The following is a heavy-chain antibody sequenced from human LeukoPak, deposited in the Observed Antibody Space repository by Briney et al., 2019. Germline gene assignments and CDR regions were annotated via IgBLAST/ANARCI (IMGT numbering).Heavy chain of an antibody. V-gene: IGHV1-8*01. Sequence: GASVKVSCKTSGYTFTIYDINWVRQATGQGLEWMGWMNPNSGNTGYAQKFQGRVTMARNTSTSTAYMELSSLRSEDTAVYYCARGTFTKLGGYYSYMDVWGKGTTVTVSS. J-gene: IGHJ6*03. CDR2: MNPNSGNT. D-gene: IGHD2-8*01. CDR1: GYTFTIYD. CDR3: ARGTFTKLGGYYSYMDV.